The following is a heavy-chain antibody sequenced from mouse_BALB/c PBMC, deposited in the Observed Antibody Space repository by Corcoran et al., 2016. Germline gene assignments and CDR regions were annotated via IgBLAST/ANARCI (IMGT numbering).Heavy chain of an antibody. D-gene: IGHD1-2*01. J-gene: IGHJ1*01. CDR3: ARSLRLSYWYFDV. CDR1: GFNIKDTY. Sequence: EVQLQQSGAELVKPGASVKLSCKASGFNIKDTYMHWVKQRPEQGLEWIGRIDPANGNTKYDPKFQGKATITADTSSNTAYLQLSSLTSEDTAVYYCARSLRLSYWYFDVWGAGTTVTVSS. V-gene: IGHV14-3*02. CDR2: IDPANGNT.